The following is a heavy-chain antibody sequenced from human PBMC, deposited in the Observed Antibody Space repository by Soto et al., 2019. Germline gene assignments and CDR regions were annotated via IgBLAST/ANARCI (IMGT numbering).Heavy chain of an antibody. CDR1: GFTFSSYG. Sequence: QVQLVESGGGVVQPGRSLRLSCAASGFTFSSYGMHWVRQAPGKGLEWVAVISYDGSNKYYADSVKGRFTISRDNSKNKLYLQMNSLRAEDTAVYYCAKDWSRWAPNDYWGQGTLVTVSS. J-gene: IGHJ4*02. CDR3: AKDWSRWAPNDY. CDR2: ISYDGSNK. D-gene: IGHD6-13*01. V-gene: IGHV3-30*18.